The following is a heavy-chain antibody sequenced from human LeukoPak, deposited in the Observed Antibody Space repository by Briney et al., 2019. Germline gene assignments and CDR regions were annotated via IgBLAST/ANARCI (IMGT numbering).Heavy chain of an antibody. V-gene: IGHV3-53*01. J-gene: IGHJ4*02. CDR1: GFKFTNYA. CDR2: IYSGGGT. Sequence: PGGSLRLSCAASGFKFTNYAMHWVRQAPGKGLEWVSVIYSGGGTYYADSVKGRFTISRDNSKNTLYLQINSLRVEDTAVYYCARARVVGATSPFDYWGQGTLVTVSS. CDR3: ARARVVGATSPFDY. D-gene: IGHD1-26*01.